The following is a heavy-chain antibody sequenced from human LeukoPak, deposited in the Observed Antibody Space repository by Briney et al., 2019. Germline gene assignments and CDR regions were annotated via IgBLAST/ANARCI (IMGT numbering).Heavy chain of an antibody. D-gene: IGHD3-22*01. CDR3: ARGFDSSGYYYLSGALDY. CDR2: INHSGST. J-gene: IGHJ4*02. CDR1: GGSFSGYY. V-gene: IGHV4-34*01. Sequence: PSETLSLTCAVYGGSFSGYYWSWIRRPPGKGLEWIGEINHSGSTNYNPSLKSRVTISVDTSKNQFSLKLSSVTAADTAVYYCARGFDSSGYYYLSGALDYWGQGTLVTVSS.